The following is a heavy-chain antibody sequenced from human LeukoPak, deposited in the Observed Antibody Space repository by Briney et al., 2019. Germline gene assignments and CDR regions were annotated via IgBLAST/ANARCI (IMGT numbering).Heavy chain of an antibody. CDR1: GFTLSSYW. Sequence: GGSLRLSCAASGFTLSSYWMHWVRQAPGKGLVWVSRINSDGSSTSYADSVKGRFTISRDNAKNTLYLQMNSLRAEDTAVYYCARAYYDILTGYYAFDIWGQGTMVTVSS. D-gene: IGHD3-9*01. J-gene: IGHJ3*02. V-gene: IGHV3-74*01. CDR3: ARAYYDILTGYYAFDI. CDR2: INSDGSST.